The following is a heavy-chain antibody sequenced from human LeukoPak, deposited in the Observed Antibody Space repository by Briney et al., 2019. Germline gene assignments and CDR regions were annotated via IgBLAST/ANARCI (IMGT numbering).Heavy chain of an antibody. CDR3: ARSSGYCSSTSCYSEGLDY. V-gene: IGHV1-69*13. J-gene: IGHJ4*02. Sequence: SVTVSCKASGGTFSSYAISWVRQAPGQGLEWMGGIIPIFGTANYAQKFQGRVTITADESTSTAYMELSSLRSEDTAVYYCARSSGYCSSTSCYSEGLDYWGQGTLVTVSS. D-gene: IGHD2-2*03. CDR1: GGTFSSYA. CDR2: IIPIFGTA.